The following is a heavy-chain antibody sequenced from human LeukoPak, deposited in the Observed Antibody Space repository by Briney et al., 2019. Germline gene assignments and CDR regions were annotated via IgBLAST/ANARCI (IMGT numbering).Heavy chain of an antibody. CDR2: IYYSGST. V-gene: IGHV4-61*01. J-gene: IGHJ4*02. CDR1: GGSVSSGSYY. Sequence: PSETLSLTCTVSGGSVSSGSYYWSWIRQPPGKGPEWIGYIYYSGSTNYNPSLKSRVTISVDTSKNQFSLKLSSVTAADTAVYYCARGTYSGYEAFDYWGQGTLVTVSS. CDR3: ARGTYSGYEAFDY. D-gene: IGHD5-12*01.